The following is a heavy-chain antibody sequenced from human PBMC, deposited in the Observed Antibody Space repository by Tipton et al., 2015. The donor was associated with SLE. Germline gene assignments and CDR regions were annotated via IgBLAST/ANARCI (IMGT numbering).Heavy chain of an antibody. Sequence: TLSLTCTVSGGSISSYYWSRIRQPPGKGLEWIGYIYYSGSTNYNPSLKSRVTISVDTSKNQFSLKLSSVTAADTAVYYCAGGQLERRGFDYWGPGALGTGSS. J-gene: IGHJ4*02. CDR2: IYYSGST. D-gene: IGHD1-1*01. V-gene: IGHV4-59*01. CDR3: AGGQLERRGFDY. CDR1: GGSISSYY.